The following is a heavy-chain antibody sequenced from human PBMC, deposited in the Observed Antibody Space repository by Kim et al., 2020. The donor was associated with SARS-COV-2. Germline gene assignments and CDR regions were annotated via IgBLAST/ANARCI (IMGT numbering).Heavy chain of an antibody. CDR1: GYTFTDFG. Sequence: ASVKVSCKTSGYTFTDFGVNWARQAPGQGLEWMGFINTNTGNPTSAQGFAGRFVFSLDTSVSTAFLHINNLETEDTAKYYCAKMGTPGYGSGSYIDYWGQGTLVTVSS. CDR2: INTNTGNP. V-gene: IGHV7-4-1*02. D-gene: IGHD3-10*01. J-gene: IGHJ4*02. CDR3: AKMGTPGYGSGSYIDY.